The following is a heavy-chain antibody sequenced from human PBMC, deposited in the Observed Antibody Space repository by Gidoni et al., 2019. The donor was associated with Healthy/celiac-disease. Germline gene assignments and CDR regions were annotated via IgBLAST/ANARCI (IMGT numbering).Heavy chain of an antibody. V-gene: IGHV3-13*04. J-gene: IGHJ6*02. CDR2: IGTAGDK. CDR1: GLTFSSYD. Sequence: EVQLVESVGGLIQHGGPLRLSCADSGLTFSSYDIHWVRQATGKGLEWVSAIGTAGDKYYQGSVKGRFTISRENAKNSLYLQMNSLRAGDTAVYYCARDGQGGMDVWGQGTTVTVSS. CDR3: ARDGQGGMDV.